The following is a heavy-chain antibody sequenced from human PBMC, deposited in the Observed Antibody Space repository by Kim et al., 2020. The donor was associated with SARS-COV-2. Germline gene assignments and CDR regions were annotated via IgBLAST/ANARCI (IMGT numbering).Heavy chain of an antibody. D-gene: IGHD3-22*01. Sequence: GGSLRLSCAASGFTFNIYAMNWVRQAPGKGLEWVSGISGSSDSAYYADSVKGRFTISRDNSKNTPYLRMNSLGAEDTAVYYCAKPYSRAYYFGAFDIWG. CDR1: GFTFNIYA. J-gene: IGHJ3*02. V-gene: IGHV3-23*01. CDR3: AKPYSRAYYFGAFDI. CDR2: ISGSSDSA.